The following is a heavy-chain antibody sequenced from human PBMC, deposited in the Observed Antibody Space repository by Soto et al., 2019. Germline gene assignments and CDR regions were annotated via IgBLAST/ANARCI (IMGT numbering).Heavy chain of an antibody. J-gene: IGHJ4*02. CDR1: GDTFSFYT. CDR3: ATSYGSGYRAFDY. D-gene: IGHD3-10*01. V-gene: IGHV1-69*02. Sequence: QVQLVQSGAEVKKPGSSVKVSCKASGDTFSFYTINWVRQAPGLGLEWVGRSNPILSMSNYAQKFQGRVTMTADKATSTAYMELRSLRSEDTAMYYCATSYGSGYRAFDYWGQGALVTVSS. CDR2: SNPILSMS.